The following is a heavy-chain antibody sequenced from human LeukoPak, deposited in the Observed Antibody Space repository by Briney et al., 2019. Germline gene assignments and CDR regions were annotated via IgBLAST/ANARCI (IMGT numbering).Heavy chain of an antibody. J-gene: IGHJ4*02. CDR1: GFTFSSYG. V-gene: IGHV3-20*04. CDR3: ARVASNYDFDY. Sequence: GGSLRLSCAASGFTFSSYGMTWVRQAPGKGLEWVSGINWNGGNTGYADSVKGRFTISRDNAQNSLYLQMNSLRAEDTALYYCARVASNYDFDYWGQGTLVSVSS. D-gene: IGHD4-11*01. CDR2: INWNGGNT.